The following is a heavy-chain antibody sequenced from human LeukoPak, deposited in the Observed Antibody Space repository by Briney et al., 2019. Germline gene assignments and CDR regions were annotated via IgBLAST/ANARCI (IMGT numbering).Heavy chain of an antibody. Sequence: ASVTVSCKASGYTFTGYYMHWVRQAPGQGLEWMGWINPNSGGTNYAQKFQGRVTMTRDTSISTAYMELSRLRSDDTAVYYCARELYYGSGSYFALGYYYYMDVWGKGTTVTVSS. D-gene: IGHD3-10*01. J-gene: IGHJ6*03. CDR3: ARELYYGSGSYFALGYYYYMDV. V-gene: IGHV1-2*02. CDR1: GYTFTGYY. CDR2: INPNSGGT.